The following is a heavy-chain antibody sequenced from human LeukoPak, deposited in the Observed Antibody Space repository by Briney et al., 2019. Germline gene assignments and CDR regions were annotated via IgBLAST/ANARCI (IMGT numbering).Heavy chain of an antibody. CDR2: IFPSGGEI. CDR1: GFTFSTFA. Sequence: GGSLRLSCAASGFTFSTFAMIWVRQPPGKGLEWVSSIFPSGGEIHYADSVRGRFTISRDNSKSTLSLQMNSLRAEDTAIYYCATYRQVLSPFESWGQGTLVTVST. CDR3: ATYRQVLSPFES. V-gene: IGHV3-23*01. J-gene: IGHJ4*02. D-gene: IGHD2-8*02.